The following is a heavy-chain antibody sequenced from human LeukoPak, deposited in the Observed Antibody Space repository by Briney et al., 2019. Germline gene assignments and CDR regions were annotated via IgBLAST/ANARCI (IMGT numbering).Heavy chain of an antibody. V-gene: IGHV3-74*01. D-gene: IGHD4-17*01. CDR1: GVAVSGYW. J-gene: IGHJ4*02. CDR3: ARDPKYGDLDY. CDR2: INSDGSST. Sequence: GGSLRLSCAAFGVAVSGYWMNWVRQAPGKGLVWVARINSDGSSTSHADSVKGRFTISRDNAKNTLYLQMNSLRVDDTAVYFCARDPKYGDLDYWGLGTLVTVSS.